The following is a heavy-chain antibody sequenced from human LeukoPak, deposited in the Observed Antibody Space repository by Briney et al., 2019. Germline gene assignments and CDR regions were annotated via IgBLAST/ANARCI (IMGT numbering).Heavy chain of an antibody. D-gene: IGHD5-24*01. CDR3: ARGKDGEQYDTFDI. Sequence: SETLSLTCAVSGGSISNFYWNCIRQPPGKGLEWIGYIYYGGSTSYNPSLKSRVTISVDTAKNQFSLKLNSVTAADTALYYCARGKDGEQYDTFDIWGQGTMVTVSS. CDR2: IYYGGST. V-gene: IGHV4-59*01. J-gene: IGHJ3*02. CDR1: GGSISNFY.